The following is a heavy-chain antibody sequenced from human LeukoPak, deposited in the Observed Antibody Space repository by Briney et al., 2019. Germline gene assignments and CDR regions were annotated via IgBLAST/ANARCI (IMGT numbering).Heavy chain of an antibody. J-gene: IGHJ3*02. Sequence: GGPLRLSCAASGFTFSSYYMSWIRQAPGEGLEWVSSIGSSSTSIYYANSLKGRFTISRDNAKNSLYLQMNSLRAEDTATYYCARESEEAFDIWGQGTTVTVSS. CDR2: IGSSSTSI. CDR3: ARESEEAFDI. V-gene: IGHV3-21*01. CDR1: GFTFSSYY.